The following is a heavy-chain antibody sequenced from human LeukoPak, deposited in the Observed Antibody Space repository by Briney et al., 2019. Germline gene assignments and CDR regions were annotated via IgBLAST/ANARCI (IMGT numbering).Heavy chain of an antibody. V-gene: IGHV3-21*01. J-gene: IGHJ3*02. CDR1: GFIFSSYS. D-gene: IGHD3-3*01. Sequence: GGSLRLSCAASGFIFSSYSMSWVRQAPGKGLEWVSSISSSSSYIYYADSVKGRFTISRDNSKNTLYLQMNSLRAEDTAVYYCAREPPITIFGVVTGAFDIWGQGTMVTVSS. CDR2: ISSSSSYI. CDR3: AREPPITIFGVVTGAFDI.